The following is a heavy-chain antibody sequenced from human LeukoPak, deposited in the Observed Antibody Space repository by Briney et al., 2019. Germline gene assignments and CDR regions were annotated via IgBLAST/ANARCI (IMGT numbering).Heavy chain of an antibody. CDR1: GFTFRNYW. D-gene: IGHD3-3*01. V-gene: IGHV3-7*01. J-gene: IGHJ4*02. CDR2: IYQDGSET. CDR3: ARDFWGAYRVDYFDY. Sequence: GGSLRLSCAASGFTFRNYWMSWVRRAPGKGLEGVANIYQDGSETYYVDSVRGRFTISRDNAKKSLYLQMNSLGADDAAVYYCARDFWGAYRVDYFDYWGQGTLVTVSS.